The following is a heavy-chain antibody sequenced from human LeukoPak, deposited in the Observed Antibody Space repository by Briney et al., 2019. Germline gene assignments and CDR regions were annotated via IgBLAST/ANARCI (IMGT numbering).Heavy chain of an antibody. D-gene: IGHD1-26*01. CDR3: ARDKSYGASSPYNWFDP. Sequence: ASVEVSCKASGGTFSSYAISWVRQAPGQGLEWMGGIIPIFGTANYAQKFQGRVTITADKSTSTAYMELSSLRSEDTAVYYCARDKSYGASSPYNWFDPWGQGTLVTVSS. CDR1: GGTFSSYA. CDR2: IIPIFGTA. J-gene: IGHJ5*02. V-gene: IGHV1-69*06.